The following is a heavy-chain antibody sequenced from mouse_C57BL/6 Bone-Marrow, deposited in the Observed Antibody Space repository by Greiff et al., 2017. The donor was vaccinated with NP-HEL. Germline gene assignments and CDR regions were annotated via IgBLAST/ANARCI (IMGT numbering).Heavy chain of an antibody. CDR1: GFNIKDDF. J-gene: IGHJ2*01. CDR3: TTNGRDY. D-gene: IGHD1-1*01. Sequence: VQLQQSGAELVRPGASVKLSCTASGFNIKDDFMHWVKQRPEQGLEWIGWIDPENGDPEYASKFQGKATIAADTSSNTAYLQLSSLTSEDTAVYYCTTNGRDYWGQGTTRTVTS. CDR2: IDPENGDP. V-gene: IGHV14-4*01.